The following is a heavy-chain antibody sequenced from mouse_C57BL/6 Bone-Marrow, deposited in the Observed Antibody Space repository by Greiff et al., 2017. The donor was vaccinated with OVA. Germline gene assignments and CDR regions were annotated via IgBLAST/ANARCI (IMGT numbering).Heavy chain of an antibody. CDR2: ISYDGSN. Sequence: EVQLQQSGPGLVKPSQSLSLTCSVTGYSITSGYYWNWIRQFPGNKLEWMGYISYDGSNNYNPSLKNRISITRDTSKNQFFLKLNSVTTEDTATYYCARDLYYYGSSYVDYWGQGTTLTVSS. D-gene: IGHD1-1*01. CDR1: GYSITSGYY. J-gene: IGHJ2*01. V-gene: IGHV3-6*01. CDR3: ARDLYYYGSSYVDY.